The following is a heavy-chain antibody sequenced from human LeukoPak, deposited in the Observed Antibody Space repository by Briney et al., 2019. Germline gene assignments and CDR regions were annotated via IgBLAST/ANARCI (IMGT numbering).Heavy chain of an antibody. D-gene: IGHD3-3*01. CDR2: IRSKTYGGAR. CDR1: GFTFGDYA. CDR3: TRATRVSIFGVQYYFDY. J-gene: IGHJ4*02. Sequence: GGSLRLSCSTSGFTFGDYAMTWVRQAPGKGLEWITFIRSKTYGGARDYAASVKGRFTISRDDSKSVAYLQMDSLKTEDTAVYYCTRATRVSIFGVQYYFDYWGQGTLVTVSS. V-gene: IGHV3-49*04.